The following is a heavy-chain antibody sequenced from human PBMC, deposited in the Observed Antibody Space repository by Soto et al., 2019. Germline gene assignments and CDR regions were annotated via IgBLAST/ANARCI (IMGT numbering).Heavy chain of an antibody. Sequence: EVQLVESGGGLVKPGGSLRLSCAASGFTFSESWMSWVRQVPGKGLEWVAGILSRTDGGRTDYAAPVQDRFTIYRDDSTNTLYLEMNSLKTEDTAVYYCVVYDYIWGYYRYRWAYWGQGTLVTVSS. CDR3: VVYDYIWGYYRYRWAY. J-gene: IGHJ4*02. D-gene: IGHD3-16*02. CDR1: GFTFSESW. V-gene: IGHV3-15*01. CDR2: ILSRTDGGRT.